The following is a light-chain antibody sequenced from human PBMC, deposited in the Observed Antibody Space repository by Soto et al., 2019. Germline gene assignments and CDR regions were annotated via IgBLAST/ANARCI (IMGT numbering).Light chain of an antibody. V-gene: IGKV3-20*01. Sequence: EIVLTQSPGTLSLSPGERATLSCRASQSFSGSYLAWYQQKPGQAPRPLIYGASSRATGIPDRFSGSGSGTDFTLTISRLEPEDFAVYYCQQYGNSPYTFGQGTKLEIK. CDR1: QSFSGSY. CDR2: GAS. CDR3: QQYGNSPYT. J-gene: IGKJ2*01.